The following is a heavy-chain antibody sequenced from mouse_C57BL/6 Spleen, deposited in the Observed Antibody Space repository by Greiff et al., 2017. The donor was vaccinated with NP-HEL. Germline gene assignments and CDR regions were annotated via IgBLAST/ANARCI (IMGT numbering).Heavy chain of an antibody. CDR1: GFSLSTSGMG. CDR3: ARSPIYYYGSSHWYFDV. Sequence: QVTLKVSGPGILQSSQTLSLTCSFSGFSLSTSGMGVSWIRQPSGKGLEWLAPIYWDADKRSNPSLKSRLTISKDTSRNQVFLKITSVDTADTATYYCARSPIYYYGSSHWYFDVWGTGTTVTVSS. CDR2: IYWDADK. V-gene: IGHV8-12*01. J-gene: IGHJ1*03. D-gene: IGHD1-1*01.